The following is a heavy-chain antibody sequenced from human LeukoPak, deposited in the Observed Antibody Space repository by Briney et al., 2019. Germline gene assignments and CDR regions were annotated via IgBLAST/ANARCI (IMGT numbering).Heavy chain of an antibody. D-gene: IGHD3-10*01. CDR1: GYTFTSYY. CDR3: ARDPGSGSYGDSFDY. Sequence: ASVTVSCKASGYTFTSYYMHGVRQAPGQGLECMGIINPSGGSTSYAQKFQGRVTMTRDTSTSTVYMELSSLGSEDTTVYYCARDPGSGSYGDSFDYWGQGTLVTVSS. V-gene: IGHV1-46*01. J-gene: IGHJ4*02. CDR2: INPSGGST.